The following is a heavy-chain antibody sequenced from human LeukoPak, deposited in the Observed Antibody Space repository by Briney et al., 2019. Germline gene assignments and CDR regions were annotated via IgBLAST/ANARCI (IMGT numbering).Heavy chain of an antibody. CDR2: IYYTGST. Sequence: SETLSLTCTVSGGSISSSSYYWGWIRQPPGKGLEWIGSIYYTGSTYYNPSLKSRVTISVDTSKNQFSLKLSSVTAADTAVYYCAGHSSLQGHWFDPWGQGTLVTVSS. D-gene: IGHD6-6*01. CDR1: GGSISSSSYY. V-gene: IGHV4-39*01. CDR3: AGHSSLQGHWFDP. J-gene: IGHJ5*02.